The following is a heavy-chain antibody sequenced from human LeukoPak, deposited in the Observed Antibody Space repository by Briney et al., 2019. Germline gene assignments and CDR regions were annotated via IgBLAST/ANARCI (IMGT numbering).Heavy chain of an antibody. J-gene: IGHJ5*02. CDR1: GGTFSSYT. CDR2: IIPIFGTA. Sequence: PVKVSCKASGGTFSSYTISWVRQAPGQGLEWMGGIIPIFGTANYAQKFQGRVTITADKSTSTAYMELSSLRSEDTAVYYCARGRPTTSIAAAGVNWFDPWGQGTLVTVSS. V-gene: IGHV1-69*06. CDR3: ARGRPTTSIAAAGVNWFDP. D-gene: IGHD6-13*01.